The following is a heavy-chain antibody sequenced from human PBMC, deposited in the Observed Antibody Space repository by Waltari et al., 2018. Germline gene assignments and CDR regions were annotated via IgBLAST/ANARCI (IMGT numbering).Heavy chain of an antibody. CDR1: GFTFTYYT. Sequence: EVQLVESGGGLVQPGGSLRLSCAASGFTFTYYTLNWVSQDPGNGLDWIVYISSSSTTKYYADAVKCRFTISRDNANNSLYLQMNSLRAEDTAVYYCARGRAGVAVSGKGNWFDPWGQGTLVTVSS. V-gene: IGHV3-48*01. D-gene: IGHD6-19*01. CDR3: ARGRAGVAVSGKGNWFDP. CDR2: ISSSSTTK. J-gene: IGHJ5*02.